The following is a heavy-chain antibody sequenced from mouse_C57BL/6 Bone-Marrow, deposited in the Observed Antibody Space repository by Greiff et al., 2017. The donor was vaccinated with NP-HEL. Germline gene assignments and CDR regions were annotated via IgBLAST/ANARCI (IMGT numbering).Heavy chain of an antibody. D-gene: IGHD1-1*01. CDR1: GYTFTSYW. V-gene: IGHV1-52*01. Sequence: QVQLKQPGAELVRPGSSVKLSCKASGYTFTSYWMHWVKQRPIQGLEWIGNIDPSDSETHYNQKFKDKATLTVDKSSSTAYMQLSSLTSEDSAVYYCARWPDYYGSSYGFAYWGQGTLVTVSA. CDR2: IDPSDSET. J-gene: IGHJ3*01. CDR3: ARWPDYYGSSYGFAY.